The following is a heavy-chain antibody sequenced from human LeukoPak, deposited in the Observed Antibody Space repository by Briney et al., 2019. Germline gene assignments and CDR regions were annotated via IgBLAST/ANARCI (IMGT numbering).Heavy chain of an antibody. CDR2: MNAGNGNT. J-gene: IGHJ4*02. Sequence: ASVKVSCKASGYSFSKYAVHWVRQAPGQRLEWMGWMNAGNGNTKYPQKFQGRVTITADESTSTAYMELSSLRSEDTAVYYCASQGGIAAAGTGGDYWGQGTLVTVSS. CDR1: GYSFSKYA. V-gene: IGHV1-3*01. D-gene: IGHD6-13*01. CDR3: ASQGGIAAAGTGGDY.